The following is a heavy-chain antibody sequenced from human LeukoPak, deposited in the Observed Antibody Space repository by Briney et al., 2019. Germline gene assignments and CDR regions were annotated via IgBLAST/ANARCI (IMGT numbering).Heavy chain of an antibody. CDR3: VRGRGMAPQY. D-gene: IGHD6-13*01. V-gene: IGHV4-59*01. CDR1: GGSISTYD. J-gene: IGHJ4*02. Sequence: SETLSLTCTVSGGSISTYDWSWIRQPPGKGLEWIGCIHNSGSTNYNPSLKSRVTISLDTSKNQFSLKLSSVTAADTAVYYCVRGRGMAPQYWGQGTLVTVSS. CDR2: IHNSGST.